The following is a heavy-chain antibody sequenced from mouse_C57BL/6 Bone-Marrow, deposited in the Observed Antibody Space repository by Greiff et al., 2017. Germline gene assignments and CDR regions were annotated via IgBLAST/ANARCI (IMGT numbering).Heavy chain of an antibody. D-gene: IGHD1-1*01. J-gene: IGHJ4*01. Sequence: EVKLMESGGDLVKPGGSLKLSCAASGFTFSSYGMSWVRQTPDKRLEWVATISSGGSYTYYPDSVKGRFTISREHAKNTLYLQMSSLKSEDTAMYYCASPLYYYYAMDYWGQGTSVTVSS. CDR3: ASPLYYYYAMDY. CDR1: GFTFSSYG. CDR2: ISSGGSYT. V-gene: IGHV5-6*01.